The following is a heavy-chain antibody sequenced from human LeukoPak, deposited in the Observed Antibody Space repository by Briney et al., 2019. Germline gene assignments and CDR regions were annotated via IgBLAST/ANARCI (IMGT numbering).Heavy chain of an antibody. CDR2: IRSKAHRYAT. Sequence: GGSLRLSCATSGFTFNGSALHWVRQASGQGLEWVGRIRSKAHRYATAYAASVKGRFTVSRDDSKNMAYLQMNSLKTEDTAIYYCARRHYGDYVVDNWGQGTLVTVSS. D-gene: IGHD4-17*01. CDR1: GFTFNGSA. CDR3: ARRHYGDYVVDN. V-gene: IGHV3-73*01. J-gene: IGHJ4*02.